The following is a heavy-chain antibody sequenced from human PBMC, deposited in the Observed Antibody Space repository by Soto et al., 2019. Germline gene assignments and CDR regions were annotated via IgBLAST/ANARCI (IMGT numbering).Heavy chain of an antibody. CDR3: VREGSGWYSSGSFDF. Sequence: VRSLRLSCASSVCTFNNYAMSWVRHSPGKWLEWVSAIRGSGGSAYYADSVQGRFIISRDNSKNTLYLQMNSLRAEDAAIYYCVREGSGWYSSGSFDFWGRGTTVMVS. J-gene: IGHJ6*01. CDR1: VCTFNNYA. V-gene: IGHV3-23*01. CDR2: IRGSGGSA. D-gene: IGHD6-13*01.